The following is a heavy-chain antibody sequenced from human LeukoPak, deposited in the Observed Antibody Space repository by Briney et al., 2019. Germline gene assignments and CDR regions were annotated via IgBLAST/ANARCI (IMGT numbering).Heavy chain of an antibody. CDR3: ASIPLLWFGNNWFDP. D-gene: IGHD3-10*01. CDR2: ISSSSSYI. J-gene: IGHJ5*02. V-gene: IGHV3-21*01. CDR1: GFTFSSYS. Sequence: GGSLRLSCAASGFTFSSYSMNWVRQAPGKGLEWVSSISSSSSYIYYADSVKGRFTISRDNAKNSLYLQMNSLRAEDTAVYYCASIPLLWFGNNWFDPWGQGTLVTVSS.